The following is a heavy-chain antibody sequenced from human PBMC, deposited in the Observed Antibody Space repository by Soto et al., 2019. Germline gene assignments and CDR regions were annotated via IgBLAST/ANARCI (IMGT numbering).Heavy chain of an antibody. CDR3: ARVERGTATTVVDAFDI. D-gene: IGHD1-1*01. Sequence: TSETLSLTCAVYGGFVRSGNYYWRWIRQPPGKGLEWIGEMSHSGGTHFNPSLKSRVTISVDTSKNQFSLKMSSVTAADTALYYCARVERGTATTVVDAFDIWGPGTMVTVSS. V-gene: IGHV4-34*01. CDR1: GGFVRSGNYY. J-gene: IGHJ3*02. CDR2: MSHSGGT.